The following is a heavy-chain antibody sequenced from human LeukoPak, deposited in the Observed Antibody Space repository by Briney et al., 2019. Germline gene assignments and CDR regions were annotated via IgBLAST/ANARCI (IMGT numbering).Heavy chain of an antibody. CDR1: GGSISSSLYF. CDR3: ARSRYFDL. CDR2: VYSSGST. J-gene: IGHJ2*01. V-gene: IGHV4-39*07. Sequence: PSETLSLTCSVSGGSISSSLYFWGWIRQPPGKGLEWIVTVYSSGSTHYNPSLKSRVTLSIDTSNNQFSLKLSSVTAADTAVYYCARSRYFDLWGRGTLVTVSS.